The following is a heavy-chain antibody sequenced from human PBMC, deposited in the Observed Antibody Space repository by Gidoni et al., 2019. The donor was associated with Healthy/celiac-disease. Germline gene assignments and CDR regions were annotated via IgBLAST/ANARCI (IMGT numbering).Heavy chain of an antibody. V-gene: IGHV3-21*01. CDR2: ISSSSSYI. CDR1: GFTFSSYS. J-gene: IGHJ4*02. Sequence: EVQLVESGGGLVKPGGSLRLSCAASGFTFSSYSMNWVRQAPGKGLEWVSSISSSSSYIYYADSVKGRFTISRDNAKNSLYLQMNSLRAEDTAVYYCAREPGQLVRAVDYWGQGTLVTVSS. CDR3: AREPGQLVRAVDY. D-gene: IGHD6-6*01.